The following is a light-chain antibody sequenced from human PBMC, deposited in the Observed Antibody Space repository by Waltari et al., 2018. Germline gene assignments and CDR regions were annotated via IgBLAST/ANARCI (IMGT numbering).Light chain of an antibody. J-gene: IGKJ5*01. CDR1: QGIGRW. V-gene: IGKV1-5*03. CDR2: KAS. Sequence: DIQLTQSPSTLSASVGDRVTLTCRASQGIGRWLAWYQQKPGKTPDLLIYKASILERGVPSRFSGSGSGTEFTLTITGLQPLDVATYYCQEYDSHWSFGQG. CDR3: QEYDSHWS.